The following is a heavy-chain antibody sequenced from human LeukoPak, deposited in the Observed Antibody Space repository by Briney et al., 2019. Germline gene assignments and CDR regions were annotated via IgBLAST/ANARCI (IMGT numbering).Heavy chain of an antibody. CDR1: GGSISSGSYY. V-gene: IGHV4-61*01. Sequence: KPSQTLSLTCTVSGGSISSGSYYWSWIRQPPGKGLEWIGYIYYSGSTNYNPSLKSRVTISVDTSKNQFSLKLSSVTAADTAVYYCARGALIVGATTLDYWGQGTLVPVSS. CDR2: IYYSGST. D-gene: IGHD1-26*01. J-gene: IGHJ4*02. CDR3: ARGALIVGATTLDY.